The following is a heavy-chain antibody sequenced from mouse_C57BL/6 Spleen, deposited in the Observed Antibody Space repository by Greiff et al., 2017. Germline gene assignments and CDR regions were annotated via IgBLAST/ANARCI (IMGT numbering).Heavy chain of an antibody. CDR1: GYAFSSSW. CDR2: IYPGDGDT. V-gene: IGHV1-82*01. CDR3: ARSDSY. Sequence: LQESGPELVKPGASVKISCKASGYAFSSSWMNWVKQRPGKGLEWIGRIYPGDGDTNYNGKFKGKATLTADKSSSTAYMQLSSLTSEDSAVYFCARSDSYWGQGTLVTVSA. J-gene: IGHJ3*01.